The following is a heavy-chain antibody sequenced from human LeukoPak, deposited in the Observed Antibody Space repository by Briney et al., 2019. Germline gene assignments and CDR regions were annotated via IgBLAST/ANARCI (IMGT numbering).Heavy chain of an antibody. D-gene: IGHD6-13*01. CDR1: GFTFSSYE. V-gene: IGHV3-48*03. CDR2: ISSSGSTI. CDR3: AREEINIAAAGHDAFDI. Sequence: PGGSLRLSCAASGFTFSSYEMNWVRQAPGKGLEWVSYISSSGSTIYYADSVKGRFTISRDNAKNSLYLQMSSLRAEDTAVYYCAREEINIAAAGHDAFDIWGQGTMVTVSS. J-gene: IGHJ3*02.